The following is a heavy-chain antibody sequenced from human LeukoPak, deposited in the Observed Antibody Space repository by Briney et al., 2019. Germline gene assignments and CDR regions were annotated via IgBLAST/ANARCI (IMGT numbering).Heavy chain of an antibody. Sequence: ASVKVSCKASGYTLSSYDINWVRQATGQGPEWMGWMNPNSGNTGNAQKFQGRVTMTRNTSISTAYLELSSLRSEDTAVYFCARRADYYDSSAYYYWGQGTLVTVSS. CDR1: GYTLSSYD. J-gene: IGHJ4*02. V-gene: IGHV1-8*01. CDR2: MNPNSGNT. D-gene: IGHD3-22*01. CDR3: ARRADYYDSSAYYY.